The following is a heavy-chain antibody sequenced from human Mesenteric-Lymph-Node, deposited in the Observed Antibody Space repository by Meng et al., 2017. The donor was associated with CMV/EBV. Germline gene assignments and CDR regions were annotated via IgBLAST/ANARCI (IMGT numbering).Heavy chain of an antibody. D-gene: IGHD5-18*01. V-gene: IGHV4-4*02. CDR1: GSISSSYW. J-gene: IGHJ2*01. CDR3: ARGYRWYSYGSDWYFDL. CDR2: IYHSGST. Sequence: GSISSSYWLSWVRQPPGKGLEWIGEIYHSGSTNYNPSLKSRVTISVDKSKNQFSLKLSSVTAADTAVYYCARGYRWYSYGSDWYFDLWGRGTLVTVSS.